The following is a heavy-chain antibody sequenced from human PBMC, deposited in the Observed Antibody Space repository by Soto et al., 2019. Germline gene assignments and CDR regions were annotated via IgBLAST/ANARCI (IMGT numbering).Heavy chain of an antibody. CDR3: ARLCSVRGVIDY. J-gene: IGHJ4*02. V-gene: IGHV1-8*01. CDR1: GYTFTSYD. D-gene: IGHD3-10*01. CDR2: MNPNSGNT. Sequence: GASVKVSCKASGYTFTSYDINWVRQATGQGLEWMGWMNPNSGNTGYAQKFQGRVTMTRNTSISTAYMELSSLRSEDTAAYYCARLCSVRGVIDYWGQGTLVTVSS.